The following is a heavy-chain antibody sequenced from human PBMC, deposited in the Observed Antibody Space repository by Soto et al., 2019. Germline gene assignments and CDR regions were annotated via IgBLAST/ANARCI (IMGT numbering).Heavy chain of an antibody. CDR3: ANGGYYGSGSFDY. V-gene: IGHV3-74*01. CDR1: GFTFRSYW. CDR2: INSDGSST. Sequence: PGGSLRLSCAASGFTFRSYWMHWVRQTPGKGLVWVSRINSDGSSTRYADSVKGRFTISRDNAKNTLYLQMNSLRAEDTAVYYCANGGYYGSGSFDYWGQGTLVTVSS. D-gene: IGHD3-10*01. J-gene: IGHJ4*02.